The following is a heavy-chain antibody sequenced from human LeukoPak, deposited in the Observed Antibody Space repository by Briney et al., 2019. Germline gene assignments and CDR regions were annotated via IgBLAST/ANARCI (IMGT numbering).Heavy chain of an antibody. V-gene: IGHV4-34*01. D-gene: IGHD3-16*02. Sequence: SETLSLTCAVYGGSFSGYYWSWIRQPPGKGLEWIGEINHSGSTNYNPSLKSRVTISVDTSKNQFSLKLSSVTAADTAVYYCARDHIMITFGGVIETFDYWGQGTLVTVSS. CDR3: ARDHIMITFGGVIETFDY. CDR1: GGSFSGYY. J-gene: IGHJ4*02. CDR2: INHSGST.